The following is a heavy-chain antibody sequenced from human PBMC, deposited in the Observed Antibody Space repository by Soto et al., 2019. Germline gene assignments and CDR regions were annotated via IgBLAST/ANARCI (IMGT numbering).Heavy chain of an antibody. CDR2: TYYRSKWYN. CDR3: ARYRREEVPGPIQLSPLLENYYYYYGMDV. Sequence: PSQTLSLTCAISGDSVSSNSAAWNWIRQSPSRGLEWLGRTYYRSKWYNDYAVSVKSRITINPDTSKNQFSLQLNSVTPEDTAVYYCARYRREEVPGPIQLSPLLENYYYYYGMDVWGQGTTVTVSS. J-gene: IGHJ6*02. D-gene: IGHD5-18*01. CDR1: GDSVSSNSAA. V-gene: IGHV6-1*01.